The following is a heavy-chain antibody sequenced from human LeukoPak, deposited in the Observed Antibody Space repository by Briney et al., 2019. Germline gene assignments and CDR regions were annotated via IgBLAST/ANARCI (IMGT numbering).Heavy chain of an antibody. V-gene: IGHV3-30*18. CDR3: AKAPSPTYYYGSGSYGVDY. CDR1: GFTLSSYG. CDR2: ISYDGSNK. D-gene: IGHD3-10*01. J-gene: IGHJ4*02. Sequence: GGSLRLSCAASGFTLSSYGMHWVRQAPGKGLEWVAVISYDGSNKYYADSVKGRFTISRDNSKNTLYLQMNSLRAEDTAVYYCAKAPSPTYYYGSGSYGVDYWGQGTLVTVSS.